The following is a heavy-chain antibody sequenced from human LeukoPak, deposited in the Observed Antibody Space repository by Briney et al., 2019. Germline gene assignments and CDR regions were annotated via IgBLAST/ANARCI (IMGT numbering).Heavy chain of an antibody. CDR2: LSYDGSNK. J-gene: IGHJ4*02. CDR1: GFTFSSYG. Sequence: PGRSLRLSCAASGFTFSSYGMHWVRQAPGKGLEWVAVLSYDGSNKDYADSMKGRFTISRDNSRNTLYLQMNSLRVEDTAVYYCASWAGNTQSDSWSGPFDYWGQGTLVTVSS. D-gene: IGHD3-3*01. CDR3: ASWAGNTQSDSWSGPFDY. V-gene: IGHV3-30*03.